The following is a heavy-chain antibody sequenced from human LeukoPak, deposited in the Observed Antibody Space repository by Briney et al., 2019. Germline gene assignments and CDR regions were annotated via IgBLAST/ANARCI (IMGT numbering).Heavy chain of an antibody. CDR3: ARLYYYDSSGYSPGGWYDY. V-gene: IGHV4-30-4*01. J-gene: IGHJ4*02. CDR1: GGSISSGDYY. D-gene: IGHD3-22*01. CDR2: IYYSGST. Sequence: SETLSLTCTVSGGSISSGDYYWSWIRQPPGKGLEWIGYIYYSGSTYYNPSLKSRVTISVDTSKNQFSLKLSSVTAADTAVYYCARLYYYDSSGYSPGGWYDYWGQGPLVTVSS.